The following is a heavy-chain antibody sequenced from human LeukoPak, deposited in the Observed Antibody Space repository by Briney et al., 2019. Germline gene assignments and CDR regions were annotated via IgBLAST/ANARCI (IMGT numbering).Heavy chain of an antibody. J-gene: IGHJ4*02. CDR1: GYTFTGYY. V-gene: IGHV1-2*06. Sequence: ASVKVSCKASGYTFTGYYMHWVRQAPGQGLEWMGRINPDSGGTNYAQKFQGRVTMTRDTSISTAYMELSRLRSDDTAVYYCARRGSGYDRFDYWGQGTLVTVSS. D-gene: IGHD5-12*01. CDR2: INPDSGGT. CDR3: ARRGSGYDRFDY.